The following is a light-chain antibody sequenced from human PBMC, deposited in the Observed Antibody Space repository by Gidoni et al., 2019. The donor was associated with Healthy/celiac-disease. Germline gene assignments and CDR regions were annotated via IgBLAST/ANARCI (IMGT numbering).Light chain of an antibody. CDR2: KAS. V-gene: IGKV1-5*03. Sequence: IHLTQSPSTLSASVGDRVTITCRASQSISSWLAWDQKKPGKATKLLIYKASSLESGVQTRVSGSGSGTEFTLTISSLQPDDFATYYCQQYNSYPYTFGQGTKLEIK. CDR1: QSISSW. J-gene: IGKJ2*01. CDR3: QQYNSYPYT.